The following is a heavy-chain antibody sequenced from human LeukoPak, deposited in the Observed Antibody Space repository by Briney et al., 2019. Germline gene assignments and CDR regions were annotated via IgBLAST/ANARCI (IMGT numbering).Heavy chain of an antibody. Sequence: PGRSLRLSCAASGFTFSSYAMHWVRQAPGKGLEWVAVISYDGSNKYYADSVKGRFTISRDNSKNTLYLQMNSLRAEDTAVYYCARGHHRSGYYYYFDYWGQGTLVTVSS. CDR3: ARGHHRSGYYYYFDY. CDR2: ISYDGSNK. V-gene: IGHV3-30-3*01. J-gene: IGHJ4*02. D-gene: IGHD3-22*01. CDR1: GFTFSSYA.